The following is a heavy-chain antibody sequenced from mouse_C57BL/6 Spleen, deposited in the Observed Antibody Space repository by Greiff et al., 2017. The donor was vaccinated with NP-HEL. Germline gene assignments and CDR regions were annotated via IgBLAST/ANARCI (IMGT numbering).Heavy chain of an antibody. CDR1: GYTFTGYW. CDR2: ILPGSGST. J-gene: IGHJ4*01. Sequence: QVQLQQSGAELMKPGASVKLSCKATGYTFTGYWIEWVKQRPGHGLEWIGEILPGSGSTNYNEKFKGKATFTADTSSNTAYMQLSSLTTEDSAIYYCARKGLFYDGYYFYAMDYWGQGTSVTVSS. V-gene: IGHV1-9*01. D-gene: IGHD2-3*01. CDR3: ARKGLFYDGYYFYAMDY.